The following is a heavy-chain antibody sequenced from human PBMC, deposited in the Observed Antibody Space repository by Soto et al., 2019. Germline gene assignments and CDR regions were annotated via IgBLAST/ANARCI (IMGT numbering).Heavy chain of an antibody. V-gene: IGHV3-74*01. CDR3: AITSPNYFEY. CDR2: INSDGGTT. Sequence: GVSLRLSCAASEFTFSTYWMHWVRQAPGKGLVWVSRINSDGGTTTYADSVKGRFTISRDNAKNTLYLQMNSLRAEDTAVYYCAITSPNYFEYWGRGTLVTVSS. D-gene: IGHD2-2*01. J-gene: IGHJ4*02. CDR1: EFTFSTYW.